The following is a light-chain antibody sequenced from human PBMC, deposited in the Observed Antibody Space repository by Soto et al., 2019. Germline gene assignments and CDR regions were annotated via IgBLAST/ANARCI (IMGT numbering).Light chain of an antibody. V-gene: IGKV1-39*01. Sequence: DIQLTQSPSSLSASVGDRVSITCRASRRISTSLNWYQQKPGKAPKLLIHGASTLQSGVPSRFSGTGSATDFTLTISILQPEDFATYFCHQSYSLPQTFGQGTKLEIK. CDR3: HQSYSLPQT. CDR1: RRISTS. CDR2: GAS. J-gene: IGKJ2*01.